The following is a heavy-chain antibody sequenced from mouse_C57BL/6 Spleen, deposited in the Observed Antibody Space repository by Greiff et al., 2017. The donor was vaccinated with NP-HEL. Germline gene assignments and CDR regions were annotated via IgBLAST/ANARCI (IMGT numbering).Heavy chain of an antibody. J-gene: IGHJ2*01. CDR3: TRGDDYAQYYFDY. V-gene: IGHV5-9-1*02. D-gene: IGHD2-4*01. CDR2: ISSGGDYI. Sequence: EVQVVESGEGLVKPGGSLKLSCAASGFTFSSYAMSWVRQTPEKRLEWVAYISSGGDYIYYADTVKGRFTISRDNARNTLYLQMSSLKSEDTAMYYCTRGDDYAQYYFDYWGQGTTLTVSS. CDR1: GFTFSSYA.